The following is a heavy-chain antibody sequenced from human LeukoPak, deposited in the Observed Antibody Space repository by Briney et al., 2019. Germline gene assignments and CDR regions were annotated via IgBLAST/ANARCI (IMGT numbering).Heavy chain of an antibody. Sequence: SETLSLTCTVSGGFVSSGSYYWSWIRQPPGKGLEWIGYIYYSGSTNYNPSLKSRVTISVDTSKNQFSLKLSSVTAADTAVYYCARFSIVVVPAAMKRDYYFDYWGQGTLVTVSS. V-gene: IGHV4-61*01. CDR1: GGFVSSGSYY. CDR3: ARFSIVVVPAAMKRDYYFDY. CDR2: IYYSGST. D-gene: IGHD2-2*01. J-gene: IGHJ4*02.